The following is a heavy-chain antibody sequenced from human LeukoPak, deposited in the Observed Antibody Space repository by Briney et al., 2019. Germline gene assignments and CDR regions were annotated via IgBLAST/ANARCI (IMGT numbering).Heavy chain of an antibody. CDR1: GYSFTSGHY. V-gene: IGHV4-38-2*01. CDR2: IYHTGSA. Sequence: SETLSLTCSVSGYSFTSGHYWSWIRQPPGKGLEWIANIYHTGSAHYNPSLKSRVTISVDTSTNQFSLKLSSVTAADTAVYYCARYCTSTTCILRGFDYWGQGTLVTVSS. CDR3: ARYCTSTTCILRGFDY. D-gene: IGHD2-2*01. J-gene: IGHJ4*02.